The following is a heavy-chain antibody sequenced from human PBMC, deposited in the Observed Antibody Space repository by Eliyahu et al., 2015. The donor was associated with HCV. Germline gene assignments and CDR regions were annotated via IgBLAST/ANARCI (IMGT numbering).Heavy chain of an antibody. V-gene: IGHV3-48*01. CDR1: GFXFSSYX. J-gene: IGHJ3*02. Sequence: EVQLVESGGXLVQPGGSLXXSCAASGFXFSSYXMNWVRQAPGKGLEWVSYISXSSSTIYYADSVKGRFTISRDNAKNSLYLQMNSLRAEDTAVYYCARDISWGDNAFDIWGQGTMVTVSS. D-gene: IGHD2-21*02. CDR3: ARDISWGDNAFDI. CDR2: ISXSSSTI.